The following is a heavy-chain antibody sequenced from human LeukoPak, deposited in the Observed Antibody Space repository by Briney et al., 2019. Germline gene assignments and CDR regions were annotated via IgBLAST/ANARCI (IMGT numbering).Heavy chain of an antibody. Sequence: GGSLRLSCAASGFTFSTYAMSWVRQAPGKGLEWVSVIYSGGSTYYADSVKGRFTISRDNSKNTLYLQMNSLRAEDTAVYYCARNYPADQRSGWYGSPYWYFDLWGRGTLVTVSS. CDR2: IYSGGST. V-gene: IGHV3-53*01. CDR3: ARNYPADQRSGWYGSPYWYFDL. D-gene: IGHD6-19*01. CDR1: GFTFSTYA. J-gene: IGHJ2*01.